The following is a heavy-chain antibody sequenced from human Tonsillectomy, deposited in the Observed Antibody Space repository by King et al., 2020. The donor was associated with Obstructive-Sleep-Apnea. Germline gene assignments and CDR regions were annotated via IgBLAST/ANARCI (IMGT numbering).Heavy chain of an antibody. CDR2: ISYDGGNK. D-gene: IGHD1-26*01. CDR3: ARDRIGGGDSVRGMDV. Sequence: VQLVESGGGVVQPGRSLRLSCAASGFTFSNYAMHWVRQAPGKGLEWVAVISYDGGNKFYADSVKGRVTISSDNSKNTLWLQMDSLRAEDTDVYYCARDRIGGGDSVRGMDVWGQGTTVTVSS. CDR1: GFTFSNYA. J-gene: IGHJ6*02. V-gene: IGHV3-30*04.